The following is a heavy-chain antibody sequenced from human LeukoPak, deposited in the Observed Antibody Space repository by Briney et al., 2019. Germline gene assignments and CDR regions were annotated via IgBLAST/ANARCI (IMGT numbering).Heavy chain of an antibody. D-gene: IGHD2-2*01. V-gene: IGHV1-18*01. CDR2: ISGYNGNT. CDR3: TRQGGTSFPDY. J-gene: IGHJ4*02. Sequence: ASVKVSCKASGYTFTNYGISWVRQAPGQGLEWTGWISGYNGNTNYAQKLQGRVTMTTDTSTNTAYMELRSLRSDDTAVYYCTRQGGTSFPDYWGQGTLVTVSS. CDR1: GYTFTNYG.